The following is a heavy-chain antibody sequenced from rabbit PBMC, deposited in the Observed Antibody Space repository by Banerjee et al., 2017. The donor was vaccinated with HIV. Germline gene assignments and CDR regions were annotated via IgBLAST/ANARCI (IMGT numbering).Heavy chain of an antibody. V-gene: IGHV1S45*01. D-gene: IGHD2-1*01. CDR2: IDGGSGGAT. J-gene: IGHJ4*01. CDR3: ARVLSYDDFGDGGYYFDL. Sequence: QEQLVESGGGLVQPGGSLKLSCKASGFDFSSYGVSWVRQAPGKGLEWIACIDGGSGGATYYANWAKGRFAISKTSSTTVTLQMSSLTAADTATYFCARVLSYDDFGDGGYYFDLWGQGTLVTV. CDR1: GFDFSSYG.